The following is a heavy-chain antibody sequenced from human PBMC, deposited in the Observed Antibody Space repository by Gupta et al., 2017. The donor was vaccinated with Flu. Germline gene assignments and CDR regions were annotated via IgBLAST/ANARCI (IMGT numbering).Heavy chain of an antibody. CDR1: GGSISSYY. CDR2: IYYSGST. Sequence: QVQLQESGPGLVKPSETLSLTCTVSGGSISSYYWSWIRQPPWKGLEWIGYIYYSGSTNYNPSLKSRVTISVDTSKNQFSLKLSSVTAADTAVYYCARQGDYSHYYGMDVWGQGTTVTVSS. CDR3: ARQGDYSHYYGMDV. D-gene: IGHD4-17*01. V-gene: IGHV4-59*08. J-gene: IGHJ6*02.